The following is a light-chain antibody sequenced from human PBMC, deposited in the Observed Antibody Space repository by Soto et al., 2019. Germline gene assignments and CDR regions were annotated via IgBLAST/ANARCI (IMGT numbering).Light chain of an antibody. CDR1: QSLGASY. CDR2: DAS. Sequence: EIVLTQSPGTLSLSPGERATLSCRASQSLGASYLAWYQQKPGQAPRLLIFDASTRATGIPARFSGSGSGTEFTLTISSLQSEDFAVYYCQQANDWPPTFGQGTRV. J-gene: IGKJ1*01. CDR3: QQANDWPPT. V-gene: IGKV3-15*01.